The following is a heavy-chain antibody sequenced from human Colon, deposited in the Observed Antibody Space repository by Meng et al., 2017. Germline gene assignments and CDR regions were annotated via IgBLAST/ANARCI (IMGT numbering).Heavy chain of an antibody. J-gene: IGHJ4*02. CDR3: ARGAPTSPFDY. CDR2: IYHGGNI. D-gene: IGHD2-2*01. Sequence: SETLSLTCSVSGYSIGSGYYWGWIRQPPGKGLEWIGSIYHGGNIDYNPSLKSRVTVSLDTSKNQFSLNVTSVTAADTAVYYCARGAPTSPFDYWGQGPLVTVSS. V-gene: IGHV4-38-2*02. CDR1: GYSIGSGYY.